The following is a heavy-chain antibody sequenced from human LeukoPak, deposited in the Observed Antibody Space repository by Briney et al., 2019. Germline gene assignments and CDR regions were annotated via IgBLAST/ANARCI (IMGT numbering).Heavy chain of an antibody. CDR3: AIGPPYAPGVLDV. Sequence: SETLSLTCAVYGGSFNDHYWTWIRQSPGKGLEWIGEINHRGTTNCNPSLKSRVTISLDTSKNQFSLKLSSVTAADTAVYYCAIGPPYAPGVLDVWGKGTTVTISS. CDR1: GGSFNDHY. J-gene: IGHJ6*04. CDR2: INHRGTT. D-gene: IGHD7-27*01. V-gene: IGHV4-34*01.